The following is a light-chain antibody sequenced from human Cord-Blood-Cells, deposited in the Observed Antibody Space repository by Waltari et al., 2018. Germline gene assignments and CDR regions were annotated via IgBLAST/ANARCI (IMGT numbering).Light chain of an antibody. CDR1: SSDVGSYNL. CDR2: EGS. CDR3: CSYAGSSTWV. V-gene: IGLV2-23*01. Sequence: QSALTQPASVSGSPGQSITISCTGTSSDVGSYNLVSCDQQHPGKAPKRMIYEGSTRPSGVSNRVSCSKSGNTASLTISGLQAEDEADYYCCSYAGSSTWVFGGGTKLTVL. J-gene: IGLJ3*02.